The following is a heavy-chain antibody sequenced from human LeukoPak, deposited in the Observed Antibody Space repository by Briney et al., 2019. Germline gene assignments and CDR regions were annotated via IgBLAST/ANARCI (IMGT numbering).Heavy chain of an antibody. CDR1: GYTFTSYG. J-gene: IGHJ4*02. Sequence: GASVKVSCKASGYTFTSYGISWVRQAPGQGLERMGWISAYNGNTNYAQKLQGRVTMTTDTSTSTAYMELRSLRSDDTAVYYCARDLEEQWLARKFDYWGQGTLVTVSS. V-gene: IGHV1-18*01. D-gene: IGHD6-19*01. CDR3: ARDLEEQWLARKFDY. CDR2: ISAYNGNT.